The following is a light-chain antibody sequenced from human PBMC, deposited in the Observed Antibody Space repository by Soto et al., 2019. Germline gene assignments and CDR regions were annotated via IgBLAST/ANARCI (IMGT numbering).Light chain of an antibody. CDR3: QLYST. J-gene: IGKJ1*01. CDR1: QSVSSW. CDR2: KAS. V-gene: IGKV1-5*03. Sequence: DIQMTQSPSTLSASVGDRVTITSRASQSVSSWLAWYQQKPGKAPKLLIYKASSLESGVPSRFSGSGSGTEFTLTISCLQPDDFATYYCQLYSTFDQGTKVEIK.